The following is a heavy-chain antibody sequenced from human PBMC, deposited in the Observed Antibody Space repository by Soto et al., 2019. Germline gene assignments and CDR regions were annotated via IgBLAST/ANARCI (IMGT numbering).Heavy chain of an antibody. CDR2: MSGSGGSP. V-gene: IGHV3-23*01. CDR3: AKVGGSGWYTNRFEY. J-gene: IGHJ4*02. D-gene: IGHD6-19*01. CDR1: GFTFSGSA. Sequence: PGGSLRLSCAASGFTFSGSAMSWVRQAPGKGLEWVSTMSGSGGSPYSADSAKGRFTMSRDNSKNTLYLQLNSLRAEDTAVYYCAKVGGSGWYTNRFEYWGQGTLVTLSS.